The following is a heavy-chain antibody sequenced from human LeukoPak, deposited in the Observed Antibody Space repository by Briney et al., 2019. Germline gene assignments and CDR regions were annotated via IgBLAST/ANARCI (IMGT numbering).Heavy chain of an antibody. V-gene: IGHV4-59*01. CDR1: GGSISSYY. CDR3: ARVSVADYGGNSGFDAFDI. J-gene: IGHJ3*02. Sequence: SETLSLTCTVSGGSISSYYWSWIRQPPGKGLEWIGYIYYSGSTNYNPSLKSRVTISVDTSKNQFSLKLSSVTAADTAVYYCARVSVADYGGNSGFDAFDIWGQGTMVTVSS. D-gene: IGHD4-23*01. CDR2: IYYSGST.